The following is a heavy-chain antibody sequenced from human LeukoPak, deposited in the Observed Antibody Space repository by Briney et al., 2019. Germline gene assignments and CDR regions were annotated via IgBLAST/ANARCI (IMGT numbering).Heavy chain of an antibody. CDR2: INPSGGST. V-gene: IGHV1-46*01. J-gene: IGHJ3*02. D-gene: IGHD3-22*01. Sequence: ASVKVSCKASGYTFTSYYMHWVRQAPGQGLEWMGIINPSGGSTSYAQKFQGRVTMTRDTSTSTAYMELRSLRSDDTAVYYCAREWNYYDSSGPDAFDIWGQGTMVTVSS. CDR1: GYTFTSYY. CDR3: AREWNYYDSSGPDAFDI.